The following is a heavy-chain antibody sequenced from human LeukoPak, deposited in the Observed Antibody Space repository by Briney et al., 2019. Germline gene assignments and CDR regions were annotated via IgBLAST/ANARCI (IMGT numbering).Heavy chain of an antibody. CDR3: ARAAATTALGY. Sequence: GASVKVSCTASGGTFSSYAISWVRQAPGQGLKWMGGIIPIFGTANYAQKFQGRVTITADESTSTAYMELSSLRSEDTAVYYCARAAATTALGYWGQGTLVTVSS. D-gene: IGHD4-17*01. V-gene: IGHV1-69*13. CDR2: IIPIFGTA. CDR1: GGTFSSYA. J-gene: IGHJ4*02.